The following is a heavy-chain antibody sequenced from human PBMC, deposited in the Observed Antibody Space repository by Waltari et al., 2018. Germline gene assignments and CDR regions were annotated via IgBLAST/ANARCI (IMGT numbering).Heavy chain of an antibody. CDR3: TREEGGATDY. CDR2: IYHSGRT. D-gene: IGHD1-26*01. Sequence: QEQLQESGTGLVKPSETLSLTCAVPGSSISSGSYGGWIRQPPGKGLEWIGTIYHSGRTFYNPSLKSRVTLSVDTSKNQFSLKLSSVTAADTAVYYCTREEGGATDYWGQGTLVTVSS. CDR1: GSSISSGSY. J-gene: IGHJ4*02. V-gene: IGHV4-38-2*02.